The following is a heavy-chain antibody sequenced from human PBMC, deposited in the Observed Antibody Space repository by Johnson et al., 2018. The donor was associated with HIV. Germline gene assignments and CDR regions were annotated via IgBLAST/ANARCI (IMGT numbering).Heavy chain of an antibody. J-gene: IGHJ3*02. D-gene: IGHD6-13*01. CDR2: IKSKTDDGTT. V-gene: IGHV3-15*01. Sequence: VQLVESGGGVVQPGRSLRLSCAASGFTFSNAWMNWVRQAPGKGLEWVGRIKSKTDDGTTDYAAPVKGRFTISRDDSKNTLYLEMNNLKSEDTAVYYCTTTAFIKSAGGTRPLDIWGQGTMVTVSS. CDR3: TTTAFIKSAGGTRPLDI. CDR1: GFTFSNAW.